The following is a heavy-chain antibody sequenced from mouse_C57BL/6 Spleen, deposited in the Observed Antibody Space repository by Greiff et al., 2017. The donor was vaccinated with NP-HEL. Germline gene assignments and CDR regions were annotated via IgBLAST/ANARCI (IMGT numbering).Heavy chain of an antibody. CDR3: ARGNGNGGDD. CDR1: GYAFSSSW. D-gene: IGHD2-1*01. Sequence: QVHVKQSGPELVKPGASVKISCKASGYAFSSSWMNWVKQRPGKGLEWIGRIYPGDGDTNYNGKFKGKATLTADKSSSTAYMQLSSLTSEDSAVYYCARGNGNGGDDWGQGTTLTVSS. CDR2: IYPGDGDT. V-gene: IGHV1-82*01. J-gene: IGHJ2*01.